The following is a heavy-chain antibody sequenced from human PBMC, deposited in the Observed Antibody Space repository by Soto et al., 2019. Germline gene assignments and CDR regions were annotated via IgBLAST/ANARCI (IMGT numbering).Heavy chain of an antibody. CDR3: AKGVGNYDSSGYYVGGEFDY. J-gene: IGHJ4*02. V-gene: IGHV3-23*01. CDR2: ISGSGGST. CDR1: GFTFSSYA. Sequence: GGSLRLSCAASGFTFSSYAMSWVRQAPGKGLEWVSAISGSGGSTYYADSVKGRFTISRDNSKNTLYLQMNSLRAEDTAVYYCAKGVGNYDSSGYYVGGEFDYWGQGTLVTVSS. D-gene: IGHD3-22*01.